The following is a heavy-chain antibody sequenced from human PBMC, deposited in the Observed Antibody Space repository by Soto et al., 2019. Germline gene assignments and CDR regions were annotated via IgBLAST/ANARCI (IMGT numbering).Heavy chain of an antibody. CDR1: GGSFSGYY. Sequence: PSETLSLTCAVYGGSFSGYYWSWIRQPPGKGLEWIGEINHSGSTNYNPSLKSRVTISVDTSKNQFSLKLSSVTAADTAVYYCARMVIGVAATRGSYYYYYGMDVWGQGTTVTVSS. V-gene: IGHV4-34*01. D-gene: IGHD2-15*01. CDR2: INHSGST. J-gene: IGHJ6*02. CDR3: ARMVIGVAATRGSYYYYYGMDV.